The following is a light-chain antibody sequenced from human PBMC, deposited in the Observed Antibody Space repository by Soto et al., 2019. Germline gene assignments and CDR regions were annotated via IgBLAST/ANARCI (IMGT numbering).Light chain of an antibody. Sequence: QSVLTQPPSMSATPGQKVTISCSGSSSNIGNHYVSWYLHLPGTGPKLLIYEDNKRPSGIPDRFSGSKSGTSATLDITGLQTGDEADFFCGAWDSSLSAAVFGGGTKVTVL. V-gene: IGLV1-51*02. CDR1: SSNIGNHY. J-gene: IGLJ3*02. CDR2: EDN. CDR3: GAWDSSLSAAV.